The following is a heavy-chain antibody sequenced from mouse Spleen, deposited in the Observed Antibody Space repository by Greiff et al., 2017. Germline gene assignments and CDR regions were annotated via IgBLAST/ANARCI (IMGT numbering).Heavy chain of an antibody. CDR2: INSNGGST. Sequence: LQQSGGGLVKPGGSLKLSCAASGFTFSSYAMSWVRQTPEKRLEWVAAINSNGGSTYYPDTVKDRFTISRDNAKNTLYLQMSSLRSEDTALYYCARHSLYGNYDYWGQGTTLTVSS. V-gene: IGHV5-6-2*01. CDR1: GFTFSSYA. D-gene: IGHD2-1*01. J-gene: IGHJ2*01. CDR3: ARHSLYGNYDY.